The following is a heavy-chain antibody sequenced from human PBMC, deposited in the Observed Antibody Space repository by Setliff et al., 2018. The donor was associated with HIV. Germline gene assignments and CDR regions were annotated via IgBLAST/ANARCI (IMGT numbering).Heavy chain of an antibody. V-gene: IGHV4-34*01. CDR2: INHSGST. J-gene: IGHJ5*02. D-gene: IGHD3-22*01. CDR1: GGSFSDNY. Sequence: PSETLSLTCAVYGGSFSDNYWSWIRQPPGKGLEWIGEINHSGSTNSSPSLKSRVTISVDTSKNQFPLKLSSVTAADAAVYSCASRVYYYDSSGYTREEGFDPWGQGTLVTVSS. CDR3: ASRVYYYDSSGYTREEGFDP.